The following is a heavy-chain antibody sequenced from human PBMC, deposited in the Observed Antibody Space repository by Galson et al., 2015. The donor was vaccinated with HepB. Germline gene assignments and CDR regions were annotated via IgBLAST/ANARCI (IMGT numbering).Heavy chain of an antibody. D-gene: IGHD6-13*01. Sequence: SLRLSCAASGFTFSSYGMHWVRQAPGKGLEWVAFIRYDGSNKYYADSVKGRFTISRDNSKNTLYLQMNSLRAEDTAVYYCAKDRGSSYYYGMDVWGQGTTVTVSS. V-gene: IGHV3-30*02. CDR2: IRYDGSNK. CDR1: GFTFSSYG. CDR3: AKDRGSSYYYGMDV. J-gene: IGHJ6*02.